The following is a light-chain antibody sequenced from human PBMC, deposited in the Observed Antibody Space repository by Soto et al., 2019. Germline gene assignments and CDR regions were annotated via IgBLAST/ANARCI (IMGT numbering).Light chain of an antibody. Sequence: RLTQSPSLLSASVGDRVTITCRASPSIGSYLNWYQHKPGEAPKLLIFAADTLKSGVPSRFSGSGFNKDFTLTVASLQPEDFATYYCQPNYDVPDTFGQGTRLDIK. CDR2: AAD. V-gene: IGKV1-39*01. CDR3: QPNYDVPDT. CDR1: PSIGSY. J-gene: IGKJ2*01.